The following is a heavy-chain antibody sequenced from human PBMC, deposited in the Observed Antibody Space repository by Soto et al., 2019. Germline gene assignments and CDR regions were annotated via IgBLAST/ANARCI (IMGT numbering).Heavy chain of an antibody. V-gene: IGHV3-53*01. CDR1: GFTVSNNY. J-gene: IGHJ4*02. CDR2: IYSGGST. Sequence: GGSLRLSCAASGFTVSNNYMSWVRQAPGKGLEWVSLIYSGGSTFYADSVKGRFTISRDNSKNTLFLQMNSLRAEDTAVYFCATYTSLDYWGQGTLVIVSS. D-gene: IGHD2-2*02. CDR3: ATYTSLDY.